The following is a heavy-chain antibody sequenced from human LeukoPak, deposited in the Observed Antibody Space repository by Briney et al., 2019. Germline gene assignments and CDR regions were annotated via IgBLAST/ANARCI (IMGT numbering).Heavy chain of an antibody. Sequence: GGSLRLSCAASGFTVSSNYMSWVRQAPGKGLEWVSVIYSGGSTYYADSVKGRFTISRDNSKNTLYLQMNSLRAEDTAVYYCARDDEGRANFDFWGQGTLVTVSS. CDR2: IYSGGST. V-gene: IGHV3-53*01. CDR3: ARDDEGRANFDF. J-gene: IGHJ4*02. CDR1: GFTVSSNY.